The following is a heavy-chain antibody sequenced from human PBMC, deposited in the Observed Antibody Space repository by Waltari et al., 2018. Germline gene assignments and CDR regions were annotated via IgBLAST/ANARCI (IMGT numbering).Heavy chain of an antibody. CDR1: GFTFDDYT. J-gene: IGHJ4*02. Sequence: EVQLVESGGVVVQPGGSLRLSCAASGFTFDDYTMHWVRQAPGRGLEGVSLISWEGGSTYYADSVKGRFTISRDNSKNALYLQMNSLRTEDTALYYCAKDGGSYDFDYWGQGTLVTVSS. D-gene: IGHD1-26*01. CDR3: AKDGGSYDFDY. V-gene: IGHV3-43*01. CDR2: ISWEGGST.